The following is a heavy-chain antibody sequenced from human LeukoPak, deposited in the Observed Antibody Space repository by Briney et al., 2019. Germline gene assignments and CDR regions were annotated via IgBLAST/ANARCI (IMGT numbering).Heavy chain of an antibody. J-gene: IGHJ6*02. V-gene: IGHV4-31*03. Sequence: SETLFLTCTVSGGSISSGGYYWSWIRQHPGKGLEWIGYIYYSGSTYYNPSLKSRVTISVDTSKNQFSLKLSSVTAADTAVYYCARFVAYYDILTGYSGYYYGMDVWGQGTTVTVSS. CDR1: GGSISSGGYY. CDR3: ARFVAYYDILTGYSGYYYGMDV. D-gene: IGHD3-9*01. CDR2: IYYSGST.